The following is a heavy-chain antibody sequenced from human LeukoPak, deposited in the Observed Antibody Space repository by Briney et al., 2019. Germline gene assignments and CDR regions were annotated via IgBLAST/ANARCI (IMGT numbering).Heavy chain of an antibody. CDR1: GGSISSYY. CDR3: ARGQKYRNGYTVTELGSGYFDY. D-gene: IGHD5-18*01. Sequence: SETLSLTCSVSGGSISSYYWGWIRQPPGKGLEWIGYIYYSGRTNYNPSLKSRVTISVDTSKNQFSLTLSSVPAADTAVYYCARGQKYRNGYTVTELGSGYFDYWGQGTLVTVSS. J-gene: IGHJ4*02. V-gene: IGHV4-59*01. CDR2: IYYSGRT.